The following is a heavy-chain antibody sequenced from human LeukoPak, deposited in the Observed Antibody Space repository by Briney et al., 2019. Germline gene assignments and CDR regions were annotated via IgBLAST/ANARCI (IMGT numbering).Heavy chain of an antibody. Sequence: PGGPLRLSCAASGFTFDDYGMSWVRQAPGKGLEWVSGINWNGGTTGYADSVKGRFTISRDNAKNSLYLQMNSLRAEDTALYYCARDYFGSPSALDYWGQGTLVTVSS. J-gene: IGHJ4*02. V-gene: IGHV3-20*04. CDR2: INWNGGTT. CDR1: GFTFDDYG. D-gene: IGHD1-26*01. CDR3: ARDYFGSPSALDY.